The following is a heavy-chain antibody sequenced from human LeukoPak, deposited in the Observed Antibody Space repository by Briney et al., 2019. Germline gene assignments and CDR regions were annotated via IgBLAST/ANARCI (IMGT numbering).Heavy chain of an antibody. Sequence: PGESLKISCKGSGYSFSNYWIGWVRQMPGKGLEWIGIIYPGDADTKYSPSFQGQVTMSADKSIDTAYLQWSGLKASDTAMYYCARQGGTTTEGWFYWGQGTLVTVSS. CDR3: ARQGGTTTEGWFY. CDR2: IYPGDADT. CDR1: GYSFSNYW. J-gene: IGHJ4*02. V-gene: IGHV5-51*01. D-gene: IGHD4-11*01.